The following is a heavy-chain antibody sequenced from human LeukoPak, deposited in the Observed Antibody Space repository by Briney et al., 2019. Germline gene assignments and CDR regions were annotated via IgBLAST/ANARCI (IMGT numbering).Heavy chain of an antibody. CDR3: AKRGLASGYGDSYFDY. V-gene: IGHV3-23*01. J-gene: IGHJ4*02. CDR2: ISGSGGST. Sequence: GGSLRLSCAASGFTFSSYAMSWVRQAPGKGLEWVSAISGSGGSTYYADSVKGRFTISRDNSKNTLYLQMNSLRAEDTAVYYCAKRGLASGYGDSYFDYWGQGTLVTVSS. D-gene: IGHD4-17*01. CDR1: GFTFSSYA.